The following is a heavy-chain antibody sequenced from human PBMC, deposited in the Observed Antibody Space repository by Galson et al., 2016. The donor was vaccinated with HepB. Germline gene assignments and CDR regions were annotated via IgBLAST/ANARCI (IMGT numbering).Heavy chain of an antibody. V-gene: IGHV5-51*01. D-gene: IGHD2-8*02. CDR1: GHSIASYW. J-gene: IGHJ4*02. CDR2: IDPSDSEI. CDR3: AAARPPGLVLVY. Sequence: QSGAEVTKPGESLKLSCKASGHSIASYWIGWVRQLPGKGLECMGIIDPSDSEIRSMPSFRGHVTISADKSTNTAYLQCSSLKASDTAVYYCAAARPPGLVLVYWGLGTRVTVSS.